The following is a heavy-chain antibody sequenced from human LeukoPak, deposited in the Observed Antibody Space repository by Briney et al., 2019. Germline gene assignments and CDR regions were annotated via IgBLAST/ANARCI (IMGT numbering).Heavy chain of an antibody. CDR3: ARDVDIVATICAFDI. CDR2: IIPIFGTA. V-gene: IGHV1-69*05. Sequence: SVKVSCKASGGTFSSYAISWVRQAPGQGLELMGGIIPIFGTANYAQKFQGRVTITTDESTSTAYMELSSLRSEDTAVYYCARDVDIVATICAFDIWGQGTMVTVSS. CDR1: GGTFSSYA. D-gene: IGHD5-12*01. J-gene: IGHJ3*02.